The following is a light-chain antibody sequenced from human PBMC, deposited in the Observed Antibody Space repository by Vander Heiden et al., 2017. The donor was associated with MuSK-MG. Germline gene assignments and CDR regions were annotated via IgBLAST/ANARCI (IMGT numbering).Light chain of an antibody. CDR3: QGWDIATV. J-gene: IGLJ2*01. V-gene: IGLV3-1*01. CDR2: QDD. Sequence: SFDLTQAPSLSVSPGQTASITCSGDDLGNKYVNWYTKKSGQSPLLIIYQDDKRPSGIPARFSASNSGTIATMTIRGTEAIDEYYYSCQGWDIATVFGGGTKLTVL. CDR1: DLGNKY.